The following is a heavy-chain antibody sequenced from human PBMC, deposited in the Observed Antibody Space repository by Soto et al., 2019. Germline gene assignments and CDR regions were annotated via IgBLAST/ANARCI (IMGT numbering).Heavy chain of an antibody. CDR1: GYYFTNYV. CDR3: ARDQKDSVRKTSWFDP. Sequence: QVQLVQSGAEVRKPGASVKVSCKASGYYFTNYVIHWVRQAPGQRLEWMGWINTGNGNSKYSQKFQDRVIITRDTSASTDLMALSRLTSEDTAIYYCARDQKDSVRKTSWFDPWGQGTPVTVSS. J-gene: IGHJ5*02. D-gene: IGHD2-15*01. V-gene: IGHV1-3*04. CDR2: INTGNGNS.